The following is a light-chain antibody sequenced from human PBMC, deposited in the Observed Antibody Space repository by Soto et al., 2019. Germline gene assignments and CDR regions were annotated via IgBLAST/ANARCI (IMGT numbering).Light chain of an antibody. J-gene: IGKJ5*01. V-gene: IGKV3-20*01. CDR3: QQFGSSIT. Sequence: EVVLTQSPGTQSLSPGDRATLSCRASQSVSSSYLAWYQQKPGQAPRLLIYGASSRATGIPDRFSGSGSGTDFTLTISRLEPEDFAVYYCQQFGSSITFGQGTRLEIK. CDR2: GAS. CDR1: QSVSSSY.